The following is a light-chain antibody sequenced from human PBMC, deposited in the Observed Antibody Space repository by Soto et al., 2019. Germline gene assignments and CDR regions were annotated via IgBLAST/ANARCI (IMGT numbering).Light chain of an antibody. CDR3: QQYHNWPS. Sequence: EIVMTQSPATLSVSPGESATLSCWASQSVRNNLAWYQQKPGQAPRLLIYGASTRATGIPARFSGSGSGTEFTLTISSLQSEDFAVYYCQQYHNWPSFGQGTKVDIK. J-gene: IGKJ1*01. V-gene: IGKV3-15*01. CDR1: QSVRNN. CDR2: GAS.